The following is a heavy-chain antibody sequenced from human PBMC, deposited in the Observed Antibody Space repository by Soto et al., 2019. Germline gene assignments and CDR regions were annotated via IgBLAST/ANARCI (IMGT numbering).Heavy chain of an antibody. D-gene: IGHD6-19*01. V-gene: IGHV1-18*03. CDR2: ISAYNGNT. Sequence: QVQLVQSGAEVKKPGASGKVSCKASCYSFTSYGISWVRQAPGQGLEWMGWISAYNGNTKYAQKLQGRVTMTADTSTGTAHMELRRLRSDDMAVYYCARDRAVALIDYLGQGTLGTVSS. J-gene: IGHJ4*02. CDR1: CYSFTSYG. CDR3: ARDRAVALIDY.